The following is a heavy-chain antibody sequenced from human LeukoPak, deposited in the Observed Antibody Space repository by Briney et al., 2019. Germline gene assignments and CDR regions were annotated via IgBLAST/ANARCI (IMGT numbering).Heavy chain of an antibody. CDR1: AGSISSYY. Sequence: PSETLSHTCSKAAGSISSYYWSSILHHAGKGRERIGRTSISGGTNYNPSPQSRVTMSVDTSKNQFSLKLSSVTAAETAVYNCARDRGPVWVRGQGTLVTVSS. V-gene: IGHV4-4*07. D-gene: IGHD2-8*01. CDR2: TSISGGT. CDR3: ARDRGPVWV. J-gene: IGHJ4*02.